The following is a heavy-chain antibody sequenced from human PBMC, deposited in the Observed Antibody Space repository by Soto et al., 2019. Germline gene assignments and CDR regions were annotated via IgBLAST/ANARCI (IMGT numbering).Heavy chain of an antibody. V-gene: IGHV2-5*02. CDR1: GFSLSTSGVG. D-gene: IGHD3-3*01. CDR3: AHSTSTRHYDFWSGPRPDV. Sequence: SGPTLVNPTQALTLTCTFSGFSLSTSGVGVGWIRQPPGKALEWLALIYWDDDKRYSPSLKSRLTITKDTSKNQVVLTMTNMDPVDTATYYCAHSTSTRHYDFWSGPRPDVWGQGTTVTVSS. J-gene: IGHJ6*02. CDR2: IYWDDDK.